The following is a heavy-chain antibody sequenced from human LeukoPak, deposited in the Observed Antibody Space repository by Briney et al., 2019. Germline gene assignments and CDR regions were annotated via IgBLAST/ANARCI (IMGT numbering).Heavy chain of an antibody. V-gene: IGHV3-53*01. CDR3: ARAEKATFFAY. Sequence: GGSLRLSCAASGFTVSSNYMSWVRQAPGKGLEWVSVIYSGGSTYYADSVKGRFTISRDNSKNTLYLQMNSLRAEDTAVYYCARAEKATFFAYWSQATLVTVSS. CDR1: GFTVSSNY. D-gene: IGHD5-24*01. J-gene: IGHJ4*02. CDR2: IYSGGST.